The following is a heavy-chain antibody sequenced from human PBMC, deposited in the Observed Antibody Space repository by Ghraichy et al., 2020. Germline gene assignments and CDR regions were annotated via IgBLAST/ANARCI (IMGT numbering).Heavy chain of an antibody. CDR1: GFTFDDYT. CDR3: AKDKAVAGTAEYFQH. J-gene: IGHJ1*01. CDR2: ISWDGGST. Sequence: GESLNISCAASGFTFDDYTMHWVRQAPGKGLEWVSLISWDGGSTYYADSVKGRFTISRDNSKNSLYLQMNSLRTEDTALYYCAKDKAVAGTAEYFQHWGQGTLVTVSS. V-gene: IGHV3-43*01. D-gene: IGHD6-19*01.